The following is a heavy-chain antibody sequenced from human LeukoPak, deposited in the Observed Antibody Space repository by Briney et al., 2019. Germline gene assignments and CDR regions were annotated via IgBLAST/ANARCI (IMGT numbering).Heavy chain of an antibody. D-gene: IGHD2-21*01. J-gene: IGHJ4*02. CDR3: ARSGIPIPLDY. V-gene: IGHV3-30*19. CDR1: GFTFGSYG. CDR2: ISHDGNRQ. Sequence: PGGSLRLSCAASGFTFGSYGVHWVRQAPGKGLEWVATISHDGNRQYYADSVKGRFTVSRDNSKNTLYLQMNSLRAEDTAVYYCARSGIPIPLDYWGQGTLVTVSS.